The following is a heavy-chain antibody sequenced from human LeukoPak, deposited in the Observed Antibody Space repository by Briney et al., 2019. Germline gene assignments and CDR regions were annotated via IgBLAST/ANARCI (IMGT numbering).Heavy chain of an antibody. CDR3: AKAQVVEYSSSWLNDY. V-gene: IGHV3-23*01. CDR1: GFTFSSYA. D-gene: IGHD6-13*01. Sequence: GGSLRLSCAASGFTFSSYAMSWVRQAPGKGLEWVSAISGSGGSTYYADSVKGRFTISRDNSKNTLYLQMNSLRAEDTAVYYCAKAQVVEYSSSWLNDYWGQGTLVTVSS. J-gene: IGHJ4*02. CDR2: ISGSGGST.